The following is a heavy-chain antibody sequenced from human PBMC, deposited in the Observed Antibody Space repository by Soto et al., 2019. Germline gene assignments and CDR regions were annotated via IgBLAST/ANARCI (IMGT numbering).Heavy chain of an antibody. D-gene: IGHD3-22*01. Sequence: PGGSLRLSCAASGFTFDDYSIHWVRQAPGKGLEWVSGISWNSGSIAYADSVKGRFTISRDNSKNTLYLQMNSLRAEDTAVYYCAKKSNYDSSGYYVFDDAFDIWGQGTMVTVSS. CDR1: GFTFDDYS. CDR2: ISWNSGSI. V-gene: IGHV3-9*01. J-gene: IGHJ3*02. CDR3: AKKSNYDSSGYYVFDDAFDI.